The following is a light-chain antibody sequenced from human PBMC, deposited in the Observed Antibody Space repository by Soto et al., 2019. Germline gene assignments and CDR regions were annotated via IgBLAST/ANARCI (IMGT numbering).Light chain of an antibody. V-gene: IGLV2-14*01. CDR3: SSKTSSSSPFV. CDR1: TSDVGAYNY. J-gene: IGLJ1*01. CDR2: EDS. Sequence: QSVLTQPASVSGSPGQSITISCTGSTSDVGAYNYVSWYKHHPGQAPQLMIYEDSNRPSGVSNRFSGSKSGNTASLTISGLQADDEGDYYCSSKTSSSSPFVFGTGTKVTVL.